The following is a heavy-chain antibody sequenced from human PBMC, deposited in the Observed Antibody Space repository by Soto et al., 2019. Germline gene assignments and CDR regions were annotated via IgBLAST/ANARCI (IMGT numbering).Heavy chain of an antibody. Sequence: PSETLSLTCTFSGGSISSYYWSWIRQPPGKGLEWIGYIHHSGSTSYNPSLKSRITMSVDTSKNQFSLKVSSVTAADTALYYCARQGFGQLHGLVDVWGPGTTVTVSS. CDR3: ARQGFGQLHGLVDV. J-gene: IGHJ6*02. D-gene: IGHD3-10*01. CDR2: IHHSGST. CDR1: GGSISSYY. V-gene: IGHV4-59*08.